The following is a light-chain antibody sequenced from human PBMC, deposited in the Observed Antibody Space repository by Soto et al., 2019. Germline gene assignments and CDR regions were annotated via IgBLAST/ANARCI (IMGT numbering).Light chain of an antibody. CDR1: QSISSW. V-gene: IGKV1-5*01. CDR3: QQYNSYSPLT. J-gene: IGKJ2*01. CDR2: DAS. Sequence: DIQMTQSPSTLSASVGDRVTITCRASQSISSWLAWYQQKPGKAPKLLIYDASSLESGVPSRFSGSGSGTEFTLTISSLQPDDFATYYCQQYNSYSPLTFGQGTNLEIK.